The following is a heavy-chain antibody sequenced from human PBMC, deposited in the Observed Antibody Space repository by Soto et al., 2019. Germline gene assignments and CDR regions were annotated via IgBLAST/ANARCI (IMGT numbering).Heavy chain of an antibody. CDR2: TSSSGSTT. V-gene: IGHV3-11*01. CDR3: ERDPKCTAVDPSYYYGMDV. CDR1: GFTFSDYD. D-gene: IGHD6-19*01. J-gene: IGHJ6*02. Sequence: QVELVESGGGLAKPGGSLRLSCAASGFTFSDYDMSWIRQAPGKGLEWVSYTSSSGSTTYYTDSVKGRFTMSRDNAKKSTYMQIDRLRVEDTSVYYCERDPKCTAVDPSYYYGMDVWGQGTTVTVSS.